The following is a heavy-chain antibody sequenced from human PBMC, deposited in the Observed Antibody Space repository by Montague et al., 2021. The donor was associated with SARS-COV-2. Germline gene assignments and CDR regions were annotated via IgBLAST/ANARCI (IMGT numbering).Heavy chain of an antibody. CDR3: ARDPPYFDSGGFLDY. J-gene: IGHJ4*02. Sequence: SLRLSCAASGFTFSSYAMHWVRQAPGKGLEWVAVISYDGSNKYYADSVKGRFTISRDNSKNTLYLQMNSLRAEDTAVYCCARDPPYFDSGGFLDYWGQGTLVTVSS. V-gene: IGHV3-30-3*01. D-gene: IGHD3-9*01. CDR1: GFTFSSYA. CDR2: ISYDGSNK.